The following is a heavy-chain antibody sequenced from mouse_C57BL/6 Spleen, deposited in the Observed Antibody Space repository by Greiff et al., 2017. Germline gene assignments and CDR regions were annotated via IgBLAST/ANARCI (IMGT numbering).Heavy chain of an antibody. J-gene: IGHJ4*01. CDR1: GYTFTSYW. CDR3: ARAEGASRRGFYAMDY. CDR2: IDPKSGGT. Sequence: QVQLKQPGAELVKPGASVKLSCKASGYTFTSYWMHWVKQRPGRGLEWIGRIDPKSGGTKYNEKFKSKATLTVDKPSSTAYMQLSSLTSEDAAVYYCARAEGASRRGFYAMDYWGQGTSVTVSS. V-gene: IGHV1-72*01.